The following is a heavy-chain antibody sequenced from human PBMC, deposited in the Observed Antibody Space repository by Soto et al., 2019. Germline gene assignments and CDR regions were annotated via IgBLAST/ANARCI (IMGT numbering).Heavy chain of an antibody. J-gene: IGHJ4*02. CDR1: GYTFTSHF. Sequence: ASVKVSCKASGYTFTSHFMHWVRQAPVQRPEWMGMINPSGGSTSYPQRFQGRVTMTRDTSTATVYMELRGLTSDDTAVYYCARDGRFDSSGYPPDYWGQGTRVTVSS. D-gene: IGHD3-22*01. V-gene: IGHV1-46*01. CDR2: INPSGGST. CDR3: ARDGRFDSSGYPPDY.